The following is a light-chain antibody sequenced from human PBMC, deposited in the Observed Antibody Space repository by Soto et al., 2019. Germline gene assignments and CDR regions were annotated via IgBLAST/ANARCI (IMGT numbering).Light chain of an antibody. CDR2: DAS. CDR3: QQRSDWPLT. V-gene: IGKV3-11*01. Sequence: EIVLTQSPATLSLSPGERATLSCRASQSVSSYFAWYQQKPGQAPRLLIYDASSRATGIPARFSGSGSGTDFTLTISTLEPEDFAVYYYQQRSDWPLTFGKGTKVEIK. J-gene: IGKJ1*01. CDR1: QSVSSY.